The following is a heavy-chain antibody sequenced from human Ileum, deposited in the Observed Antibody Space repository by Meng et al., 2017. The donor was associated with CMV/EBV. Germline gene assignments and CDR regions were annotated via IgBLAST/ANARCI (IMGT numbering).Heavy chain of an antibody. CDR3: ARLWNYGDPFDY. D-gene: IGHD4-17*01. CDR1: GYTFTGYY. J-gene: IGHJ4*02. Sequence: ASVKVSCKASGYTFTGYYMHWVRQAPGQGLEWMGWINLNSGGTNYAQKFQGRVTMTRDTSISTAYMELSRLRSDDTAVYYCARLWNYGDPFDYWGQGTRVTVDS. V-gene: IGHV1-2*02. CDR2: INLNSGGT.